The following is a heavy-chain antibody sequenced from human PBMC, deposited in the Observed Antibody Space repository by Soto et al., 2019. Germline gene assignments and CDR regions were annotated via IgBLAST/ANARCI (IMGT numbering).Heavy chain of an antibody. V-gene: IGHV1-46*02. CDR1: GYSFNSYY. D-gene: IGHD3-10*01. CDR3: ASDYNAYQRQHVFDI. J-gene: IGHJ3*02. Sequence: QVQLVQSGAEVKKPGASVKVACKASGYSFNSYYMHWVRQAPGQGPAWMGVINPSGASTSYAQKFKGRGTMTRDTSTSTGYMELSSLRSEDTALYYCASDYNAYQRQHVFDIWGQGTLVTVSS. CDR2: INPSGAST.